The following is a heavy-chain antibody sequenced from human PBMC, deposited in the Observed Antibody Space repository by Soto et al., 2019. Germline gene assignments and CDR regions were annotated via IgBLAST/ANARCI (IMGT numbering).Heavy chain of an antibody. J-gene: IGHJ4*02. CDR1: GGSISSYY. V-gene: IGHV4-59*08. CDR2: IYYSGST. CDR3: ARYSSRNPFDY. Sequence: SSETLSLTCTVSGGSISSYYWSWIRQPPGKGLEWIGYIYYSGSTNYNPSLKSRVTISVDTSKNQFSLKLSSVTAADTAVYYCARYSSRNPFDYWGQGTLVTVSS. D-gene: IGHD6-13*01.